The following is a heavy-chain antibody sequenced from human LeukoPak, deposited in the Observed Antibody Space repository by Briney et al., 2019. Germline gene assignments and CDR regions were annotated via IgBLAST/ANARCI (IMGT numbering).Heavy chain of an antibody. J-gene: IGHJ5*02. V-gene: IGHV1-18*01. CDR3: ARTGYCSSTSCFVGYNWFDP. CDR1: GYTFTSYG. CDR2: ISAHNGNT. D-gene: IGHD2-2*01. Sequence: ASVKVSCKASGYTFTSYGISWVRQAPGQGLEWMGWISAHNGNTNYAQKLQGRVTMTTDTSTSTAYMELRSLRSDDTAVYYCARTGYCSSTSCFVGYNWFDPWGQGTLVTVSS.